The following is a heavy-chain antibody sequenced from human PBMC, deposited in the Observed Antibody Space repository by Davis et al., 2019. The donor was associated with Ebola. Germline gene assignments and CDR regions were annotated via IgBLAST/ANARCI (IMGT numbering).Heavy chain of an antibody. CDR2: IIPIFGTA. D-gene: IGHD4-23*01. V-gene: IGHV1-69*13. CDR1: GGTFSSYA. Sequence: SVKVSCKASGGTFSSYAISWVRQAPGQGLEWMGGIIPIFGTANYAQKFQGRVTITADESTSTAYMELSSLRSEDTAVYYCARDGVIVYGGNTDDAFDIWGQGTMVTVSS. J-gene: IGHJ3*02. CDR3: ARDGVIVYGGNTDDAFDI.